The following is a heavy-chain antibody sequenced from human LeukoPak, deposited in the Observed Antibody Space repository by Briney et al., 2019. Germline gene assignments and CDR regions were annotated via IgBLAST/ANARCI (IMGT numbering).Heavy chain of an antibody. D-gene: IGHD3-9*01. CDR3: ATGTGYYYDR. V-gene: IGHV3-30*02. J-gene: IGHJ4*02. CDR1: RYSFTSYW. CDR2: VHNDGDTK. Sequence: GESLKISCKGSRYSFTSYWIGWVRQAPGKCLEWVAVVHNDGDTKYFGDSVKGRFTISRDNSKNTLYLQMNSLRAEDTAVYYCATGTGYYYDRWGQGTLVTVAS.